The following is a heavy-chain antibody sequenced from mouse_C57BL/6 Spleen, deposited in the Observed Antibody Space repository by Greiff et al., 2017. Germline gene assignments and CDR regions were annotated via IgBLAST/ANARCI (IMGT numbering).Heavy chain of an antibody. V-gene: IGHV1-82*01. CDR2: IYPGDGDT. Sequence: QVQLQQSGPELVKPGASVKISCKASGYAFSSSWMNWVKQRPGKGLEWIGRIYPGDGDTNYNGKFKGKATLTADKSSSTAYMQLSSLTSEDSAVYFCAREESNFFAWFAYWGQGTLVTVSA. J-gene: IGHJ3*01. CDR3: AREESNFFAWFAY. CDR1: GYAFSSSW. D-gene: IGHD2-5*01.